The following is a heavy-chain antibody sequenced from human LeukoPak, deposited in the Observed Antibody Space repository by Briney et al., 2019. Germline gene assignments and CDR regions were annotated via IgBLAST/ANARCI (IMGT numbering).Heavy chain of an antibody. CDR1: GFTFSDYY. Sequence: AGGSLRLSCAASGFTFSDYYMSWIRQAPGKGLEWVSYISSSGSTIYYADSVKGRFTISRDNAKNSLYLQMNSLRAEDTAVYYCARDGGDCGGDCYPRYWFDPWGQETLVTVSS. V-gene: IGHV3-11*04. CDR3: ARDGGDCGGDCYPRYWFDP. J-gene: IGHJ5*02. D-gene: IGHD2-21*02. CDR2: ISSSGSTI.